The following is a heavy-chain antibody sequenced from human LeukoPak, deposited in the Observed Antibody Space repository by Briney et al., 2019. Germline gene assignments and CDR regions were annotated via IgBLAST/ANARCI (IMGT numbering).Heavy chain of an antibody. D-gene: IGHD3-10*01. CDR3: SRSRKGYYYGSGSGVELDY. CDR2: INHSGST. CDR1: GGSFSGYY. Sequence: SETLSLTCAVYGGSFSGYYWSWIRQPPGKGLEWIGEINHSGSTNYNPSLKSRVTISVDTSKNQFSLKLSSVTAADTAVYYCSRSRKGYYYGSGSGVELDYWGQGTLVTVST. V-gene: IGHV4-34*01. J-gene: IGHJ4*02.